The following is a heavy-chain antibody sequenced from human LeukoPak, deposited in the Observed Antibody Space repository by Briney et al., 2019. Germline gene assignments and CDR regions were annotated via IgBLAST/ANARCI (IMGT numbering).Heavy chain of an antibody. Sequence: ASAKVSCKASGYTFTNYAISWVRQAPGQGLEWMGGIIPIFGTTNYAQKFQDRVTITADKSTSTAYMELSSLRSEDTAVYYCARVVGLTGYSSSWYSGYYYYMDVWGKGTTVTVSS. CDR3: ARVVGLTGYSSSWYSGYYYYMDV. CDR2: IIPIFGTT. V-gene: IGHV1-69*06. D-gene: IGHD6-13*01. CDR1: GYTFTNYA. J-gene: IGHJ6*03.